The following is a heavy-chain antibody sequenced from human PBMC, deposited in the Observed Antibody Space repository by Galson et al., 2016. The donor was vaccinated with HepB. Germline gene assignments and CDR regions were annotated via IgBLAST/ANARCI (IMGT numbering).Heavy chain of an antibody. Sequence: SLRLSCAVSGFTFSRFSMNWVRQAPGKGLEWVSYISSSSDIIYYADSVEGRFTISRDNANNSLYLQMNSLRDGDTAVYFFARGYCSSTIPCCMDVWGQGTTVTVSS. CDR3: ARGYCSSTIPCCMDV. CDR2: ISSSSDII. CDR1: GFTFSRFS. J-gene: IGHJ6*02. V-gene: IGHV3-48*02. D-gene: IGHD2-2*01.